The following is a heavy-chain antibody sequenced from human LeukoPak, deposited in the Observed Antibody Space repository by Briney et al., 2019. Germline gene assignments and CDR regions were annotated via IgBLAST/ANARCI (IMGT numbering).Heavy chain of an antibody. CDR3: VRGPDLAA. CDR2: IYYRGNT. V-gene: IGHV4-30-4*01. Sequence: SQTLSLTCTVSGGSISRGDYFWSWIRQPPGKGLEWIGYIYYRGNTYYNPSLKSRLTISVDTSKNQFSLKLSSVTAADTAVYYCVRGPDLAAWGQGTLVTVSS. J-gene: IGHJ5*02. CDR1: GGSISRGDYF.